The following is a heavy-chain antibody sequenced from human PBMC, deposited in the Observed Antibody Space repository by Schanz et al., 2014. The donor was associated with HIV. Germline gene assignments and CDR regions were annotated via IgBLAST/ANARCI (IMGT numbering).Heavy chain of an antibody. CDR3: ARADFGHDLGFDP. V-gene: IGHV4-59*06. Sequence: QVQLQESGPGLVKPSETLSLTCTVSGGSISGHYWSWIRQSAGKALEWIGYIYYSGSTYYNPSLKSRVTISVDTSKNQFSLKLSSVTAADTAVYYCARADFGHDLGFDPWGEGVLVTVTS. D-gene: IGHD4-17*01. J-gene: IGHJ5*02. CDR1: GGSISGHY. CDR2: IYYSGST.